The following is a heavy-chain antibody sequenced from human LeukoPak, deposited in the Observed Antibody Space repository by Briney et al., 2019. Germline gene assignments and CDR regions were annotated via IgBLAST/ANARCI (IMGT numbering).Heavy chain of an antibody. D-gene: IGHD3-10*01. Sequence: ASVTVSFMASGGTFTIYALSWVRPAPGQGREWMGRIFPMFGKANNAQKLQSRVTITADESKSTAYMEMSSLRSEDTAVYYWARGHITMVRGVIRGEHYFDYWGQGTLVTVSS. V-gene: IGHV1-69*13. CDR2: IFPMFGKA. CDR1: GGTFTIYA. CDR3: ARGHITMVRGVIRGEHYFDY. J-gene: IGHJ4*02.